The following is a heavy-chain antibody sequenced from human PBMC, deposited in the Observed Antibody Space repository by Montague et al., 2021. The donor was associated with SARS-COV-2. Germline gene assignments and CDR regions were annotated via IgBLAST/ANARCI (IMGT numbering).Heavy chain of an antibody. CDR3: ARWIVNSRYSDS. V-gene: IGHV4-39*01. J-gene: IGHJ4*01. CDR1: GGSISNSSYY. Sequence: SETLSLTCTVSGGSISNSSYYWVWVRQPPGKGLEWIGSIYYTGSTFWSLYYSATTYYSPYLQSRVAISVDTPKNQFSLQLKSVTPEDTAVYYCARWIVNSRYSDSWGQGILVTVSS. D-gene: IGHD2-21*01. CDR2: IYYTGSTFWSLYYSATT.